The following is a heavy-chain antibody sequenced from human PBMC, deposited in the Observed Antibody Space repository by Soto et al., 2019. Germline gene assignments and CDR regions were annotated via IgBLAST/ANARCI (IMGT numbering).Heavy chain of an antibody. Sequence: QVQLQESGPGLVKPSQTLSLTCTVSGGSISSGDYYWSWIRQPPGKGLEWIGYIYYSGSTYYNPSPQSLDTIKVDTSKNQFSLRLSSVTAADTAVYYCAIEWLGGGLIDYWGQGTLVTVSS. V-gene: IGHV4-30-4*01. CDR2: IYYSGST. CDR3: AIEWLGGGLIDY. CDR1: GGSISSGDYY. D-gene: IGHD3-10*01. J-gene: IGHJ4*02.